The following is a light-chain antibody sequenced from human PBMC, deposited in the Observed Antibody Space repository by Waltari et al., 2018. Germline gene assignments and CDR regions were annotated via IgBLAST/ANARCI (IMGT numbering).Light chain of an antibody. V-gene: IGLV2-14*03. CDR3: NSYRVGTIVL. J-gene: IGLJ2*01. Sequence: QSALTQPASVSGCPGQSITISCTGTSSDIGAYNYVSWYHQYEGKTPSFFIYDVSIRPAAGSIRFSGSKSGTTAPLTFSGLQAEAEGDYYSNSYRVGTIVLFGGGTKLTVL. CDR2: DVS. CDR1: SSDIGAYNY.